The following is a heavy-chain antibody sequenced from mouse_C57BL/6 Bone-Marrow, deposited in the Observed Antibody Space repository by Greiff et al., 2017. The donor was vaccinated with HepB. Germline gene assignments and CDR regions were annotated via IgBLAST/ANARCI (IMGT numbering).Heavy chain of an antibody. V-gene: IGHV1-39*01. D-gene: IGHD1-1*01. CDR3: ARMGDLIYYYGRSAFGY. J-gene: IGHJ2*01. Sequence: VQLQQSGPELVKPGASVKISCKASGYSFTDYNMNWVKQSNGKSLEWIGVFNPNYGTTSYNQKFKGKATLTVDQSSSTAYMQLNSLTSEDSAVYYCARMGDLIYYYGRSAFGYWGQGTTLTGSS. CDR1: GYSFTDYN. CDR2: FNPNYGTT.